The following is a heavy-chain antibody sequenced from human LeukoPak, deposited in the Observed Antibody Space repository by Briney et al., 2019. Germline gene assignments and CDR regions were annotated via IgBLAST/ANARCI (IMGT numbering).Heavy chain of an antibody. CDR2: ISSSSTYT. J-gene: IGHJ5*02. Sequence: PGGSLRLSCAASGFTFSDSYMSWIRQAPGKGLEWVSYISSSSTYTEYAGSVKGRFTISRDNAKNSLYLQMNSLRDEDTAVYYCAKVGVGYCSGGSCLNWFDPWGQGTLVTVSS. V-gene: IGHV3-11*06. D-gene: IGHD2-15*01. CDR1: GFTFSDSY. CDR3: AKVGVGYCSGGSCLNWFDP.